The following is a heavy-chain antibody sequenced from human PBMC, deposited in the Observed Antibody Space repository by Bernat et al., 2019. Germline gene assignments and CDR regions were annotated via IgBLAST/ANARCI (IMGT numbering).Heavy chain of an antibody. CDR2: ISHDSSAT. CDR1: GFIFDAYV. V-gene: IGHV3-43*02. J-gene: IGHJ4*02. D-gene: IGHD3-9*01. CDR3: VRDNTDWAFDY. Sequence: EVQLVESGGGVILPGGSLRLSCAPSGFIFDAYVMHWVRQRPGMGLEWVSRISHDSSATSYAESVKGRFIISRDNSEDSPYLQMNSLRVEDSALYYCVRDNTDWAFDYWGRGTLVTVSS.